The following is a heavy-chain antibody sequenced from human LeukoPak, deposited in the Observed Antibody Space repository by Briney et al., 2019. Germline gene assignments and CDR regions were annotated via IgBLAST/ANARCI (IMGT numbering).Heavy chain of an antibody. CDR1: GGSISSGGYY. CDR3: ARGVRGVIRVAFDI. CDR2: IYYSGST. Sequence: SATLSLTCTVSGGSISSGGYYWSWIRQHPGKGLEWIGYIYYSGSTYYNPSLKSRVTISVDTSKNQFSLKLSSVTAADTAVYYCARGVRGVIRVAFDIWGQGTMVTVSS. J-gene: IGHJ3*02. D-gene: IGHD3-10*01. V-gene: IGHV4-31*03.